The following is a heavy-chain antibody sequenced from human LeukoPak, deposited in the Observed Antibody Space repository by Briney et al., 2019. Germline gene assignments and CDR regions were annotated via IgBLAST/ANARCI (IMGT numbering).Heavy chain of an antibody. CDR3: ARVPYGPNYFDY. CDR2: IIPIFGTA. V-gene: IGHV1-69*05. Sequence: SVKVSCKASGGTFSSYAISWVRQAPGQGLEWMGGIIPIFGTANYAQKFQGRVTITTDESTSTAYMELSSLRSEDTAVYYCARVPYGPNYFDYWGQGTLVTVSS. CDR1: GGTFSSYA. D-gene: IGHD4-17*01. J-gene: IGHJ4*02.